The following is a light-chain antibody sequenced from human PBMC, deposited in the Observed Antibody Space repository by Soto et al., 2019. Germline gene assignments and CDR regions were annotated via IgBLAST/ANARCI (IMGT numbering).Light chain of an antibody. CDR2: KAS. V-gene: IGKV1-5*03. J-gene: IGKJ1*01. Sequence: DIPMTQSPSTLSASVGDRVTITCRASQSISDWLAWYQQKPGKAPKLLIYKASSLESGVPSRFSGSGSGTEFTLTISSLQPDDFATYYCQQYHIYWAFGQGTKVEIK. CDR3: QQYHIYWA. CDR1: QSISDW.